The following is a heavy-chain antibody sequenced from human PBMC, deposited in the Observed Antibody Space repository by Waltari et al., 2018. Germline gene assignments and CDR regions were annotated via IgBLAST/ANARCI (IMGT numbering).Heavy chain of an antibody. CDR2: IKQDGSAK. Sequence: EVQLVESGGGLVQPGGSLRLSCAASGFTFSNYWMTWVRQAPGKGLEWVANIKQDGSAKYYVDSVKGRFTISRDNARNSLFLQMDSLRAEDTAVYYCARLAMWVAQEDFWGQGTLVTVSS. D-gene: IGHD1-26*01. CDR3: ARLAMWVAQEDF. J-gene: IGHJ4*02. CDR1: GFTFSNYW. V-gene: IGHV3-7*01.